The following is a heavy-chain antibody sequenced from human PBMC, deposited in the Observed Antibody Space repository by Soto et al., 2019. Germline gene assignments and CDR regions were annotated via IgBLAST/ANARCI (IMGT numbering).Heavy chain of an antibody. CDR2: IYYSGST. Sequence: LSLTCTVSGGSISSSSYYWGWIRQPPGKGLEWIGSIYYSGSTYYNPSLKSRVTISVDTSKNQFSLKLSSVTAADTAVYYCARHLRYYDILTRSFYYYYYGMDVWGQGTTVTV. V-gene: IGHV4-39*01. J-gene: IGHJ6*02. CDR3: ARHLRYYDILTRSFYYYYYGMDV. CDR1: GGSISSSSYY. D-gene: IGHD3-9*01.